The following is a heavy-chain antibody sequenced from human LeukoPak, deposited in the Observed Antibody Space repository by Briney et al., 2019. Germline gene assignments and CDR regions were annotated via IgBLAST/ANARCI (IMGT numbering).Heavy chain of an antibody. CDR3: ARGRYYDSSGPFDY. J-gene: IGHJ4*02. CDR1: GGTFSSYA. Sequence: SVTVSCNASGGTFSSYAISWVRQAPGLGLDWFGRILPIFCTANYAQKFQGRVTITTDESTSTAYMELSSLRSEDTAVYYCARGRYYDSSGPFDYWGQGTLVTVSS. V-gene: IGHV1-69*05. CDR2: ILPIFCTA. D-gene: IGHD3-22*01.